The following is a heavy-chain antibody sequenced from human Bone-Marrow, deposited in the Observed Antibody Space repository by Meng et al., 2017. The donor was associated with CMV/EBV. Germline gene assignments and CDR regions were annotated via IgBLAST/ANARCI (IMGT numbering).Heavy chain of an antibody. J-gene: IGHJ4*02. CDR2: INQDGSAQ. Sequence: GESLKISCAGSGFTFSSHWMSWVRQAPGKGLEWVANINQDGSAQYYVDSVKGRFTISRDNAKNSLYLQMNSLRAEDTAVYYCARDDVWLWGQGTLVTVSS. D-gene: IGHD5-12*01. CDR1: GFTFSSHW. CDR3: ARDDVWL. V-gene: IGHV3-7*01.